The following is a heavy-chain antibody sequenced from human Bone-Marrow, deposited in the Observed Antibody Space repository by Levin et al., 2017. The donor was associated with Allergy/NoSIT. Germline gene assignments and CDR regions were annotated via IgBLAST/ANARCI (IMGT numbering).Heavy chain of an antibody. CDR2: LSYDGSNE. CDR3: ARYLDDFLTGYSDDAFDI. V-gene: IGHV3-30*04. CDR1: GFTFGSYT. D-gene: IGHD3-9*01. Sequence: GGSLRLSCAASGFTFGSYTLHWVRQAPGKGLQWVALLSYDGSNEYYTDSVKGRFTISRDNSKNTLYLQMNSLRVEDTAVYYCARYLDDFLTGYSDDAFDIWGQGTMVTVSS. J-gene: IGHJ3*02.